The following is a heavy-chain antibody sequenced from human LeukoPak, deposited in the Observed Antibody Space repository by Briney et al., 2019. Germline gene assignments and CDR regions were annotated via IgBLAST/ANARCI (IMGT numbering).Heavy chain of an antibody. CDR1: GYTFTIYY. Sequence: ASVNVSCKASGYTFTIYYMHWVRQAPGQGLEWMGIINPSGGSTSYAQKFQGRVTMTRDTSTSTVYMELSSLRSEDTAVYYCARDYYDSSGYYYLPDYWGQGTLVTVSS. CDR2: INPSGGST. D-gene: IGHD3-22*01. J-gene: IGHJ4*02. CDR3: ARDYYDSSGYYYLPDY. V-gene: IGHV1-46*01.